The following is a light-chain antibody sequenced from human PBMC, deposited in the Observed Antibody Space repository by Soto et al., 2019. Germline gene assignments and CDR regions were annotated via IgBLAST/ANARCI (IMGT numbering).Light chain of an antibody. CDR3: GPYATSPHT. J-gene: IGKJ2*01. Sequence: EIVLTLSPGTLSLSPGDRATLSCRASQSVSSNYLGWYQRTPGQAPSLLSYGASSRPTGIPDRFSGSGSGTDFTLTITRLEPEDFAMYNFGPYATSPHTFGQGTRLEIK. CDR1: QSVSSNY. V-gene: IGKV3-20*01. CDR2: GAS.